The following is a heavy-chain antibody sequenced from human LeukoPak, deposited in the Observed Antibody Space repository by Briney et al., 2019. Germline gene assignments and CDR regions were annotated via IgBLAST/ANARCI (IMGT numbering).Heavy chain of an antibody. Sequence: ASVKVSCKTSGYTFIKYYMHWVRQAPGQGLEWMGWINPNGGATNYAQKFPGRVTVTRDTSITTVYMDLTGLKSDDTAVYFCARGSGGNAFDFWGQGTMVTVSS. J-gene: IGHJ3*01. D-gene: IGHD3-16*01. CDR3: ARGSGGNAFDF. CDR2: INPNGGAT. V-gene: IGHV1-2*02. CDR1: GYTFIKYY.